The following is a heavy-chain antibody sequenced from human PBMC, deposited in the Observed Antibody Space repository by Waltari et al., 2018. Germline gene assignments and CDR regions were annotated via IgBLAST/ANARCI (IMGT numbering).Heavy chain of an antibody. J-gene: IGHJ4*02. Sequence: EVQLVQSGAEVKKPGESLKISCKGSGYSFTNYWIGWVRQMPGKGLEWMGIIYPADSDTRYSPSFQGQVTISADKSISTAYLQWSSLKATDTAMYFCARPPVPAATADFDYWGQGTLVTVSS. D-gene: IGHD2-2*01. CDR2: IYPADSDT. CDR3: ARPPVPAATADFDY. CDR1: GYSFTNYW. V-gene: IGHV5-51*01.